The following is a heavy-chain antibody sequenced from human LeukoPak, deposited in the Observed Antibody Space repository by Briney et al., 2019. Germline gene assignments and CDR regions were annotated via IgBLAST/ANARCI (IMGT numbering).Heavy chain of an antibody. J-gene: IGHJ6*03. CDR1: GYTFTSYG. Sequence: ASVKVSCKASGYTFTSYGISWVRQAPGQGLEWMGWISAYNGNTNYAQKLQGRVTMTTDTSTSTAYMELRSLRSDDTAVYYRASGSRGSTSFGSYYYMDVWGKGTTVTASS. D-gene: IGHD2-2*01. CDR2: ISAYNGNT. V-gene: IGHV1-18*01. CDR3: ASGSRGSTSFGSYYYMDV.